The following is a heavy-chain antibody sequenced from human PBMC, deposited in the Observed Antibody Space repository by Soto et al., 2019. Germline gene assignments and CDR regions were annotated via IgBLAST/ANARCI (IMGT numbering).Heavy chain of an antibody. CDR2: MNPNSGNT. CDR1: GYTFTSYE. V-gene: IGHV1-8*01. CDR3: ARGTPYRYDFWSGLSWGYYYYGMDV. D-gene: IGHD3-3*01. J-gene: IGHJ6*02. Sequence: GASVKVSCKASGYTFTSYEINWVRQATGQGLEWMGWMNPNSGNTGYAQKFQGRVTMTRNTSISTAYMELSSLRSEDTAVYYCARGTPYRYDFWSGLSWGYYYYGMDVWGQGTTVTVSS.